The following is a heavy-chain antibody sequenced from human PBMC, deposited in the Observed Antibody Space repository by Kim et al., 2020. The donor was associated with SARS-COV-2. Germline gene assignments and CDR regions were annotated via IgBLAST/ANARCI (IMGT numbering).Heavy chain of an antibody. D-gene: IGHD3-10*01. V-gene: IGHV3-7*03. CDR2: GREK. Sequence: GREKYKLDSVKGRFTLSTDNAKGSLYLQMNTLSADDTAVYYCARMRSLDVWGQGTTVTVSS. J-gene: IGHJ6*02. CDR3: ARMRSLDV.